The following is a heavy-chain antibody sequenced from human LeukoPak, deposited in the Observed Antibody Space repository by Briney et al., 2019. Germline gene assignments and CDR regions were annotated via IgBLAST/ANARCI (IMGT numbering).Heavy chain of an antibody. V-gene: IGHV4-34*01. Sequence: SETLSLTCTVSGGSISRGDYYWSWIRQPPGKGLEWIGEINHSGSTNYNPSLKSRVTISVDTSKNQFSLKLSSVTAADTAVYYCARDPGYCSGGSCYGHDAFDIWGQGTMVTVSS. CDR2: INHSGST. CDR1: GGSISRGDYY. CDR3: ARDPGYCSGGSCYGHDAFDI. D-gene: IGHD2-15*01. J-gene: IGHJ3*02.